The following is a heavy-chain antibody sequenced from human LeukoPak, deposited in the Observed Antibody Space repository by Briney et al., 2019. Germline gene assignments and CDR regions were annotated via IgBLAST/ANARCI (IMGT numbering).Heavy chain of an antibody. CDR2: IYYSGST. CDR3: AGATSREAFDI. Sequence: ASETLSLTCTVSGGSISSYHWSWIRQSPGKGLEWIGYIYYSGSTNYNPSLKSRVTISINTSKNQFSLRLSSVTAADTAVYYCAGATSREAFDIWGQGTRVTVSS. CDR1: GGSISSYH. J-gene: IGHJ3*02. D-gene: IGHD2-2*01. V-gene: IGHV4-59*01.